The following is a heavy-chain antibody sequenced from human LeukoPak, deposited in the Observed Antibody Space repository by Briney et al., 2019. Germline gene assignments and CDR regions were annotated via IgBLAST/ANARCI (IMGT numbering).Heavy chain of an antibody. Sequence: SVTVSCKASGGTFSSYAISWVRQAPGQGLEWMGRIIPILGIANYAQKFQGRVTITADKSTSTAYMELSSLRSEDTAVYYCARDENGYNDAFDIWGQGTMVTVSS. CDR3: ARDENGYNDAFDI. D-gene: IGHD5-12*01. CDR1: GGTFSSYA. V-gene: IGHV1-69*04. CDR2: IIPILGIA. J-gene: IGHJ3*02.